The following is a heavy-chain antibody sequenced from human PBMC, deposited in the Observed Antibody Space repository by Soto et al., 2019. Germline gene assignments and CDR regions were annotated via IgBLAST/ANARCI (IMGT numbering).Heavy chain of an antibody. V-gene: IGHV3-74*01. CDR2: INNDGGAT. CDR1: GFIFTGHW. D-gene: IGHD4-4*01. CDR3: GTVFHL. J-gene: IGHJ5*02. Sequence: EEQVVESGGGLVQPGGSLRLSCAASGFIFTGHWMHWVRQGPGKGLDWVSGINNDGGATFYADSVKGRFTISRDNSNNMVYLQMNSLGAADSAVYYCGTVFHLWGHGTQVTVSS.